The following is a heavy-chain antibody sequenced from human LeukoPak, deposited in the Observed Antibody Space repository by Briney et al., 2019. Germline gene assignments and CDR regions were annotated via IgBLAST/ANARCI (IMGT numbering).Heavy chain of an antibody. V-gene: IGHV4-4*02. CDR3: ARSVLLWFGESSPWFDP. CDR1: GGSISSNNW. J-gene: IGHJ5*02. Sequence: SGTLPLTCAVSGGSISSNNWWSGVRQPPGKGLEWIGEIYHSGSTNYNPSLKSRVTISVDKSKNQFSLKLSSVTAADTAVYYCARSVLLWFGESSPWFDPWGQGTLVTVSS. D-gene: IGHD3-10*01. CDR2: IYHSGST.